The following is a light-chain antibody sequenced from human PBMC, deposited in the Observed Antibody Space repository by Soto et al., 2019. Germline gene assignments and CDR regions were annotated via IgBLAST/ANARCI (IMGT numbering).Light chain of an antibody. CDR1: SSNIVAGYD. Sequence: QSVLTQPPSVSGAPGQRVTISCTGSSSNIVAGYDVHWYQQLPGTAPKLLIYGNSNRPSGVPDRFSGSKSGTSASLAITGFQAEDEADYYCQSYDSSLSGYVFGTGTKLTVL. CDR2: GNS. CDR3: QSYDSSLSGYV. V-gene: IGLV1-40*01. J-gene: IGLJ1*01.